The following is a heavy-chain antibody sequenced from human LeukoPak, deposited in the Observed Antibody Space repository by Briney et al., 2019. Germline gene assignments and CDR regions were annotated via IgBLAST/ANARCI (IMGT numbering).Heavy chain of an antibody. CDR2: ISYDGSNK. V-gene: IGHV3-30*18. D-gene: IGHD5-12*01. CDR1: GFTFSSYG. J-gene: IGHJ4*02. CDR3: AKVGVKVDIVATITCTIDC. Sequence: GGSLRLSCAASGFTFSSYGMHWVRQAPGKGLEWVAVISYDGSNKYYADSVKGRFTISRDNSKNTLYLQMNSLRAEDTAVYYCAKVGVKVDIVATITCTIDCWGQGTLVTVSS.